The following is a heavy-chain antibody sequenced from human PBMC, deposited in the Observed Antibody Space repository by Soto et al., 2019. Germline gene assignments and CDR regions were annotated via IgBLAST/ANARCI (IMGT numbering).Heavy chain of an antibody. CDR3: LRDATAGGGDY. D-gene: IGHD2-21*02. CDR2: TNLWEIGT. CDR1: GSTFAYA. J-gene: IGHJ4*02. V-gene: IGHV3-9*01. Sequence: EGQLVQSGGGVVQPGGSLTISCAASGSTFAYAMHWVRQAPGKGLEWVSGTNLWEIGTGYADSVLGRFTTTTDSAKKTLSLQMNRLRPEDTGIYFCLRDATAGGGDYWGQGTLVTVSS.